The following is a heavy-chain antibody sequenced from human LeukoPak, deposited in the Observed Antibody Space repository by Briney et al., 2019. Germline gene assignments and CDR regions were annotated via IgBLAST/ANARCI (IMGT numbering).Heavy chain of an antibody. CDR1: GYTFTSYG. V-gene: IGHV1-18*01. J-gene: IGHJ4*02. CDR3: ARDLRMGYSSGRYSWGTGSSNDY. Sequence: ASVKVSCKASGYTFTSYGISWVRQAPGKGLEWMGWISGYNGNTNYAQKLQGRVTMTTDTSTSTVYMELRSLGSDDTAVYYCARDLRMGYSSGRYSWGTGSSNDYWGQGTLVTVSS. CDR2: ISGYNGNT. D-gene: IGHD6-19*01.